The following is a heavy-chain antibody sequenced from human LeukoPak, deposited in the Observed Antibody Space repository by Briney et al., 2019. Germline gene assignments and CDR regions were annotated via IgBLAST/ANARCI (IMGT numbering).Heavy chain of an antibody. Sequence: ASVKVSCKASGYTFTSYGINWVRQAPGQGLEWMGWISTYNGDTNYTQKLQDRLTMTTDTSTSTAYMELRSLRSDDTAVYYCARAEGLLWFGEPPGAFDIWGQGTMVTVSS. CDR1: GYTFTSYG. J-gene: IGHJ3*02. D-gene: IGHD3-10*01. CDR2: ISTYNGDT. CDR3: ARAEGLLWFGEPPGAFDI. V-gene: IGHV1-18*01.